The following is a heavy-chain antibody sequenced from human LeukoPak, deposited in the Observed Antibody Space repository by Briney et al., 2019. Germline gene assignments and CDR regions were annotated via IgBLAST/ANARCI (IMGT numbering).Heavy chain of an antibody. CDR2: ISYDGSNK. J-gene: IGHJ4*02. Sequence: PGGSLRLSCAASGFIFSSYAMHWVRQAPGKGLEWVAVISYDGSNKYYADSVKGRFTISRDNSKNTLYLQMNSLRAEDTAVYYCANEGRDGYNFDYWGQGTLVTVSS. V-gene: IGHV3-30*04. D-gene: IGHD5-24*01. CDR3: ANEGRDGYNFDY. CDR1: GFIFSSYA.